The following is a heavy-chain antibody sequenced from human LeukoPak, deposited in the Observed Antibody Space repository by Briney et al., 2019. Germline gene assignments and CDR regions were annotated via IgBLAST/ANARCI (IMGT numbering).Heavy chain of an antibody. CDR3: AKQFLTGTTRGYFDY. D-gene: IGHD1-20*01. V-gene: IGHV3-23*01. CDR1: GFTFSSYA. Sequence: PGGSLRLSCAASGFTFSSYAMSWVRQAPGKGLEWVSAISTRGGSTYYADSVKGRFTISRDNSKNTLYLQMNSLRAEDTAVYYCAKQFLTGTTRGYFDYWGQGTLVTVSS. CDR2: ISTRGGST. J-gene: IGHJ4*02.